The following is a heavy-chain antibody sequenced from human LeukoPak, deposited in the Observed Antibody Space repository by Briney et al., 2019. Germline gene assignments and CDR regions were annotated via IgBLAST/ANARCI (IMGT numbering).Heavy chain of an antibody. CDR2: IYYSGST. D-gene: IGHD5/OR15-5a*01. V-gene: IGHV4-59*08. CDR3: AVNSTKHSFDI. J-gene: IGHJ3*02. Sequence: PSETLSLTCTVSGGSISTYYWSWIRQSPGKGLEWIGSIYYSGSTKYNPSLKSRVSISADTSKHQFSLEMSSVTAADTAVYYCAVNSTKHSFDIWGQGTMVTVSS. CDR1: GGSISTYY.